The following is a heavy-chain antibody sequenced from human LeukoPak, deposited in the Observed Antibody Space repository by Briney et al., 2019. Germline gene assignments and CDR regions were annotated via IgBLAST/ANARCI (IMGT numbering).Heavy chain of an antibody. Sequence: GGSLRLSCAASGFTFSGSAMHWVRQASGKGLEWVGRIRSKANSYATAYAASVKGRFTISRDDSKNTAYLQMNSLKTEDTVVYYCTRSRSYLYDSSGYYYDDAFDIWGQGTMVTVSS. CDR2: IRSKANSYAT. V-gene: IGHV3-73*01. J-gene: IGHJ3*02. D-gene: IGHD3-22*01. CDR3: TRSRSYLYDSSGYYYDDAFDI. CDR1: GFTFSGSA.